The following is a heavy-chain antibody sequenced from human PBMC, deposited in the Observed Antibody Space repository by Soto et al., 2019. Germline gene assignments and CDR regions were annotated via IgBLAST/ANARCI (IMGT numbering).Heavy chain of an antibody. CDR1: GFTFSSYA. J-gene: IGHJ4*02. V-gene: IGHV3-23*01. CDR3: AKDLLYSSGWYFGY. D-gene: IGHD6-19*01. CDR2: ISGSGGST. Sequence: PGGSLRLSCAASGFTFSSYAMSWVRQAPGKGLEWVSAISGSGGSTYYADSVKGRFTISRDNSKNTLYLQLNSLRAEDTAVYYCAKDLLYSSGWYFGYWGQGTLVTVSS.